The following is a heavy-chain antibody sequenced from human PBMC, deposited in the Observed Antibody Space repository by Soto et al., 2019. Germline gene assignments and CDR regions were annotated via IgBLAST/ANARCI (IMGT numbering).Heavy chain of an antibody. CDR2: IYSGGST. D-gene: IGHD3-10*01. V-gene: IGHV3-53*05. CDR1: GFTVSSNY. Sequence: GGSLRLSCAASGFTVSSNYMSWVRQAPGKGLEWVSVIYSGGSTYYADSVKGRFTISRDNSKNTLYLQMNSLRAEDTAVYYCARGGSGTTPAIYYYYDVMDVWGQGTTVTVSS. CDR3: ARGGSGTTPAIYYYYDVMDV. J-gene: IGHJ6*02.